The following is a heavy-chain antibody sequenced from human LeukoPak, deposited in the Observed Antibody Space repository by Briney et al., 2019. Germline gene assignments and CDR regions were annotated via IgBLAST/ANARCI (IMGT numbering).Heavy chain of an antibody. CDR1: GFTFSSYA. Sequence: LPGGSLRLSCAASGFTFSSYAMHWVRQAPGKGLEWVAVISYDGSNKYYADSVKGRFTISRDNSKNTLYLQMNSLRAEDTAVYYCARDLGSEGYCSSTSCLDYYYGMDVWGQGTTVTVSS. CDR2: ISYDGSNK. V-gene: IGHV3-30*04. J-gene: IGHJ6*02. D-gene: IGHD2-2*01. CDR3: ARDLGSEGYCSSTSCLDYYYGMDV.